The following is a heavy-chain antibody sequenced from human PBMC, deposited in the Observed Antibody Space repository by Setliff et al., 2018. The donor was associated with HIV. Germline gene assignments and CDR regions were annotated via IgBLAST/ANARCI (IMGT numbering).Heavy chain of an antibody. J-gene: IGHJ4*01. CDR2: IFYSETVYYGGRT. CDR3: AIGVPLLPPQY. Sequence: SETLSLTCTVSGGSISSNNYYWGWIRQPPGKGLEWIGSIFYSETVYYGGRTYYSPFLKSRVTISVDTSKSQFSLKLSSVTAADTAVYSCAIGVPLLPPQYWGHGTLVTVSS. CDR1: GGSISSNNYY. V-gene: IGHV4-39*07. D-gene: IGHD2-21*02.